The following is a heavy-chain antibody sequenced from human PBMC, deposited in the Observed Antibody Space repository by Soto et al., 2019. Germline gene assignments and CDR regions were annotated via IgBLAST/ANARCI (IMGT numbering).Heavy chain of an antibody. CDR3: AEGGYYYDSSGYYPLAY. V-gene: IGHV3-30*03. CDR2: ISYDGRNK. CDR1: GFTFSKYG. J-gene: IGHJ4*02. D-gene: IGHD3-22*01. Sequence: GGSLRLSCAASGFTFSKYGMHWVRQAPGKGLEWVAVISYDGRNKYYADSVKGRFTISRDNSKNTLSLQMNSLKAEDTAVYYCAEGGYYYDSSGYYPLAYWGQGTLVTVS.